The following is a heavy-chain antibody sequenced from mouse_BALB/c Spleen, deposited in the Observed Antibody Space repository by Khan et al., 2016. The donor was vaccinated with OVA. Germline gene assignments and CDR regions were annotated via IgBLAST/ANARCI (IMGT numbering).Heavy chain of an antibody. CDR2: IWAGGTT. J-gene: IGHJ4*01. Sequence: VQLKESGPGLVAPSQRLSITCTVSGFSLTSYGVHWVRQPPGKGLEWLGVIWAGGTTNYNSALMSRLSISKDNSKSQVFLKMNSLQTDDTAMYYCARDRIGYRYGAMDYWGQGTSVTVSS. V-gene: IGHV2-9*02. CDR3: ARDRIGYRYGAMDY. D-gene: IGHD2-14*01. CDR1: GFSLTSYG.